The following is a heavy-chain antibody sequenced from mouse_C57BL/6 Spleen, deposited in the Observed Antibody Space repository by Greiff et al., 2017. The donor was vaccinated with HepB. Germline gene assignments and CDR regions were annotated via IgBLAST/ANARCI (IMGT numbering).Heavy chain of an antibody. J-gene: IGHJ3*01. Sequence: EVQVVESGGGLVKPGGSLKLSCAASGFTFSSYAMSWVRQTPEKRLEWVATISDGGSYTYYPDNVKGRFTISRDNAKNNLYLQMSHLKSEDTAMYYCARGDDLFAYWGQGTLVTVSA. V-gene: IGHV5-4*01. CDR3: ARGDDLFAY. CDR2: ISDGGSYT. D-gene: IGHD2-4*01. CDR1: GFTFSSYA.